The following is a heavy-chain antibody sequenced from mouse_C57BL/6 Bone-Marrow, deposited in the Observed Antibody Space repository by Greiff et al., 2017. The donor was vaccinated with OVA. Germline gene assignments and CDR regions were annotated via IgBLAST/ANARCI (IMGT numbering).Heavy chain of an antibody. Sequence: EVKVVESGGDLVKPGGSLKLSCAASGFTFSSYGMSWVRQTPDKRLEWVATISSGGSYTYYPDSVKGRFTISRDNAKNTLYLQMSSLKSEDTAMYYCAGDYYGSSYGYFDVWGTGTTVTVSS. CDR3: AGDYYGSSYGYFDV. CDR2: ISSGGSYT. CDR1: GFTFSSYG. V-gene: IGHV5-6*01. J-gene: IGHJ1*03. D-gene: IGHD1-1*01.